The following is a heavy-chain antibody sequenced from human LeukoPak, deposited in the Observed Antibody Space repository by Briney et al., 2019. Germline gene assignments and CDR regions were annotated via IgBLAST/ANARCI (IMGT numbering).Heavy chain of an antibody. CDR2: IKQDGSDK. CDR3: ARDVMITFGGVIVMYYFDY. Sequence: PGGSLTLSCAASGFTFSSYCMGWVRQAPGKGLEWVANIKQDGSDKYYVDSVKGRFTISRDNTKNALYLQMNSLRAEDTAVYYCARDVMITFGGVIVMYYFDYWGQGTLVTVSS. V-gene: IGHV3-7*01. CDR1: GFTFSSYC. D-gene: IGHD3-16*02. J-gene: IGHJ4*02.